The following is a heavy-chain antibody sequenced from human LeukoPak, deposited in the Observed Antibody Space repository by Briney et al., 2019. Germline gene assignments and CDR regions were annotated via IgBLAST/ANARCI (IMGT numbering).Heavy chain of an antibody. D-gene: IGHD2-21*02. CDR1: GYTFTSNY. J-gene: IGHJ4*02. V-gene: IGHV1-46*01. Sequence: GASVKVSCKAFGYTFTSNYMHWVRQAPGQGPEWMGVINPTGGSTSYAQKFQGRVTMTRDTSTSTVYMELSSLRSEDTAVYYCARDHYHKIHSVMVTAPDYWGQGTLVIVSS. CDR2: INPTGGST. CDR3: ARDHYHKIHSVMVTAPDY.